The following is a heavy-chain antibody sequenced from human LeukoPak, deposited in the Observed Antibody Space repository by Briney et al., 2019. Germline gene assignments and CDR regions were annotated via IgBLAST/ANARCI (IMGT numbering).Heavy chain of an antibody. CDR1: GFTFSSYE. CDR3: ARSSRYCSGGSCYIYYYYMDV. V-gene: IGHV3-48*03. J-gene: IGHJ6*03. D-gene: IGHD2-15*01. Sequence: PGGSLRLSCAASGFTFSSYEMNWVRQAPGKGLEWVSYISSSGSTIYYADSVKGRFTISRDNSKNTLYLQMNSLRAEDTAVYYCARSSRYCSGGSCYIYYYYMDVWGKGTTVTISS. CDR2: ISSSGSTI.